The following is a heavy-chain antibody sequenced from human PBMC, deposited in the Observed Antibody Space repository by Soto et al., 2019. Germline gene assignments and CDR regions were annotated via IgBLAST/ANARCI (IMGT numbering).Heavy chain of an antibody. CDR1: GDSIKTETW. Sequence: SETLSLTCAVSGDSIKTETWWSWPRQLPGTGLEWIGEIKHTGDANANPALRGRVSMSVDRTKNQFFLNLRSVSAADTAVYFCAREGRLHCFESWGQGTLVTVSS. CDR2: IKHTGDA. CDR3: AREGRLHCFES. J-gene: IGHJ5*01. D-gene: IGHD2-21*01. V-gene: IGHV4-4*02.